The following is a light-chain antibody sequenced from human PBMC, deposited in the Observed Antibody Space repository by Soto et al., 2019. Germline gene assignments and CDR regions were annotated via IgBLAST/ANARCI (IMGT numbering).Light chain of an antibody. J-gene: IGKJ2*01. CDR3: QQYSSSWYT. V-gene: IGKV1-5*03. CDR2: KAS. CDR1: QSISSW. Sequence: DLQMTQSPSTLSASVGDRVSITCRASQSISSWLAWYQQKPGKAPKLLIYKASSLDSGVPSRFSGSGSGTEFTLTISSLQPDDFATYYCQQYSSSWYTFGQGTKLEIK.